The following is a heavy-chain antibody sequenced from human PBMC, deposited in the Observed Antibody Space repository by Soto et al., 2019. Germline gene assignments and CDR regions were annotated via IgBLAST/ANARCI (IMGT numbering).Heavy chain of an antibody. V-gene: IGHV2-26*01. J-gene: IGHJ4*02. CDR2: IFSNDEN. CDR3: ARALVETGHFYFDY. Sequence: GSGPTLVNPTATLTLTCTVSGFSLSNPRMGVSWIRQPPGKALEWLAHIFSNDENSYSTSLKTRLTISKDTSKSQVVLTMTDMDPLYTATYYCARALVETGHFYFDYWGQGTLVTVSS. CDR1: GFSLSNPRMG. D-gene: IGHD3-9*01.